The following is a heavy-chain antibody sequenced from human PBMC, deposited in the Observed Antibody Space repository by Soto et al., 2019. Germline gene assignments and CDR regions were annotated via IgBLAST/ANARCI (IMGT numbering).Heavy chain of an antibody. CDR1: GGSFSGYY. CDR3: ARERPRVSMIVPGGYFDY. Sequence: SETLSLTCAVYGGSFSGYYCSWIRQPPWKGLEWIGEINHSGSTNYNPSLKSRVTISVDTSKNQFSLKLSSVTAADTAVYYCARERPRVSMIVPGGYFDYWGQGTLVTVSS. V-gene: IGHV4-34*01. CDR2: INHSGST. J-gene: IGHJ4*02. D-gene: IGHD3-22*01.